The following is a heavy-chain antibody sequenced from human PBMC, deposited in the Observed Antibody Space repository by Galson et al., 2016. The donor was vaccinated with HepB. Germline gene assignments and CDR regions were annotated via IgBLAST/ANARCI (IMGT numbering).Heavy chain of an antibody. D-gene: IGHD1-26*01. V-gene: IGHV1-8*01. CDR1: GYNFNSHD. Sequence: SVKVSCKASGYNFNSHDINWVRQAAGQGLEWMGWMNAKSSNRGFAQRFQGRLSMTWNTSTRTAYMELSSLRSEDTAVYYCATLSVGATRVTDFDIWGQGTMVTVSS. CDR2: MNAKSSNR. J-gene: IGHJ3*02. CDR3: ATLSVGATRVTDFDI.